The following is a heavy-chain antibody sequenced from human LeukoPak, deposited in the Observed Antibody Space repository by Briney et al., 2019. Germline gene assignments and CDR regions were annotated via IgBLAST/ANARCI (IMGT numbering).Heavy chain of an antibody. CDR3: AKDGGTTRYSSSWYRLTYYYSGMDV. CDR2: ISWDGGST. D-gene: IGHD6-13*01. CDR1: GFTFDDYA. J-gene: IGHJ6*02. Sequence: PGGSLRLSCAASGFTFDDYAMHWVRQAPGKGLEWVSLISWDGGSTYYADSVKGRFTISRDNSKNSLYLQMNSLRTEDTALYYCAKDGGTTRYSSSWYRLTYYYSGMDVWGQGTTVTVSS. V-gene: IGHV3-43*02.